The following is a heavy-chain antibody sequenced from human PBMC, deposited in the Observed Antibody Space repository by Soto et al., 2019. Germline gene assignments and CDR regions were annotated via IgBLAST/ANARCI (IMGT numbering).Heavy chain of an antibody. Sequence: QVQLQESGPGLLKPSETLSLTCTVSGGSISGYFWSWIRQPPGKGLEWIGYMSYSGSAHHNPSLKSRVTMSVDTSKNQFSLKLSSMTAADTAVYYCARGDIEVTGPRRTLDYWVQGTLVIVSS. D-gene: IGHD6-19*01. CDR2: MSYSGSA. V-gene: IGHV4-59*01. J-gene: IGHJ4*02. CDR3: ARGDIEVTGPRRTLDY. CDR1: GGSISGYF.